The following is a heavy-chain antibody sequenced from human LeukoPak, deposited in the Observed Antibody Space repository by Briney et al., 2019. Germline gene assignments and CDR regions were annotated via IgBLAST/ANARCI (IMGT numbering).Heavy chain of an antibody. J-gene: IGHJ4*02. D-gene: IGHD5-24*01. V-gene: IGHV3-48*01. CDR3: ARIDGIFDY. CDR2: ISSSSSTI. CDR1: GFTFSSYS. Sequence: GGSLRLSCAASGFTFSSYSMNWVRQAPGNGLEWVSYISSSSSTIYYADSVKGRFTIYRDNAKNSLYLQMNSLRAEDTAVYYCARIDGIFDYWGQGTLVTVSS.